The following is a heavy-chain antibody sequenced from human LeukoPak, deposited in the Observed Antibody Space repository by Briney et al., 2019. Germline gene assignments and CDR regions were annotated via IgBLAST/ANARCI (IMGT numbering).Heavy chain of an antibody. J-gene: IGHJ6*02. V-gene: IGHV3-33*01. CDR2: IWYDGSNK. CDR3: ARERITMVRGAVYYYGMDV. CDR1: GFTFSSYG. D-gene: IGHD3-10*01. Sequence: GGSLTLSCAASGFTFSSYGMHWVRQAPAKGLEGVAVIWYDGSNKYYADSVKCRFTISRDNSKNTLYLKMNSLRDEDTAVYYCARERITMVRGAVYYYGMDVWGQGTTVTVSS.